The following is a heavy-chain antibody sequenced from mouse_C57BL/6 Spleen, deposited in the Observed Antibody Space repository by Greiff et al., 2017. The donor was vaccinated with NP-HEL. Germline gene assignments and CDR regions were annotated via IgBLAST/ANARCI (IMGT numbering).Heavy chain of an antibody. V-gene: IGHV1-15*01. CDR3: TRRGTWDY. Sequence: VQLQQSGAELVRPGASVTLSCKASGYTFTDYDMHWVKQTPVHVLEWIGAIDPETGGTAYNQKFKGKAILTADKSSSTAYMELRSRTSEDSAVYYCTRRGTWDYWGQGTTLTVSS. J-gene: IGHJ2*01. CDR1: GYTFTDYD. D-gene: IGHD3-3*01. CDR2: IDPETGGT.